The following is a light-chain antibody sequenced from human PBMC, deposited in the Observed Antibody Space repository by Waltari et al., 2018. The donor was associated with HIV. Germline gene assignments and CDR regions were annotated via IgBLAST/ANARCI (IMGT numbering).Light chain of an antibody. CDR2: EVS. Sequence: QSALTQPASVSGSPGQSITISCTGTSRDVGSYNLVSWYQQHPGKAPKLMIYEVSKRRSGVSNRFSGSKSCNTASLTISGLQAEDEAEYYGCSYAGSSTPVFGGGTKLTVL. CDR1: SRDVGSYNL. J-gene: IGLJ2*01. CDR3: CSYAGSSTPV. V-gene: IGLV2-23*02.